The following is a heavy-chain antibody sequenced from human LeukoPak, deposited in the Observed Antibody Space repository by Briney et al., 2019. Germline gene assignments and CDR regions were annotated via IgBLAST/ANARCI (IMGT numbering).Heavy chain of an antibody. V-gene: IGHV3-53*01. Sequence: GGSLRLSCAASGFTFSSYAMSWVRQAPGKGLQWVSHIDRGGVTEDADSVKGRFTISRDTSRNILYLQMSSLRAEDTAMYYCARGRASTTIFDYWGQGTLVTVSS. CDR1: GFTFSSYA. CDR3: ARGRASTTIFDY. CDR2: IDRGGVT. D-gene: IGHD4-17*01. J-gene: IGHJ4*02.